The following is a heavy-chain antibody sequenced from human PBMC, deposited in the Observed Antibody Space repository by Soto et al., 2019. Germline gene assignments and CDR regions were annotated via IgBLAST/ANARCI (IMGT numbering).Heavy chain of an antibody. CDR2: IKQDGNEK. J-gene: IGHJ6*03. D-gene: IGHD3-10*01. CDR1: GFTFSSYW. CDR3: ARGYYYGTGSFSPETYLDV. V-gene: IGHV3-7*01. Sequence: EVQLVESGGGLVQPGGSLRLSCAASGFTFSSYWMTWVRQAPGKGLEWVANIKQDGNEKCYVDSVKGRFTISRDNARNSLFLQVNSLSADDTAVYYCARGYYYGTGSFSPETYLDVWGKGTTVTVTS.